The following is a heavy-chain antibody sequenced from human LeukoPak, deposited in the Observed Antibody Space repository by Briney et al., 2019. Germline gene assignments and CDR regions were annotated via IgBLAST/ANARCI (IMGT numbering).Heavy chain of an antibody. V-gene: IGHV3-23*01. J-gene: IGHJ4*02. CDR3: ARVDYSNDFDY. CDR1: GFTFSSYA. Sequence: GGSLRLSCAASGFTFSSYAMSWVRQAPGKGLEWVSAISGSGGSTYYADSVKGRFTISRDNAKNSLYLQMNSLRAEDTAVYYCARVDYSNDFDYWGQGTLVTVSS. D-gene: IGHD4-11*01. CDR2: ISGSGGST.